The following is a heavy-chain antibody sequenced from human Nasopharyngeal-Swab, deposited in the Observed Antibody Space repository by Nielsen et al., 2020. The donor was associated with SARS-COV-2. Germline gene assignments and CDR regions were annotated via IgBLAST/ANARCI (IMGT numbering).Heavy chain of an antibody. Sequence: SVKVSCKTSGGTFSSYGISWVRQAPGEGLEWMGGIIPVLPITRYAQKFRDRVTITADTSTSTAYMELRSLRSDDTGVYYCARGGWLRRSYYYSYYYMDVWGKGTTVSVSS. CDR2: IIPVLPIT. CDR3: ARGGWLRRSYYYSYYYMDV. D-gene: IGHD5-12*01. CDR1: GGTFSSYG. J-gene: IGHJ6*03. V-gene: IGHV1-69*10.